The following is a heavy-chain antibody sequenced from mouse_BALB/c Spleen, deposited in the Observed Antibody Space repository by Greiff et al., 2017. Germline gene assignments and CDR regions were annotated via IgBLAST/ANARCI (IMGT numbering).Heavy chain of an antibody. CDR2: ILPGSGST. CDR3: ARRGYYYGSFFDY. Sequence: QVQLQQSGAELMKPGASVKISCKATGYTFSSYWIEWVKQRPGHGLEWIGEILPGSGSTNYNEKFKGKATFTADTSSNTAYMQLSSLTSEDSAVYYCARRGYYYGSFFDYWGQGTTLTVSS. J-gene: IGHJ2*01. CDR1: GYTFSSYW. V-gene: IGHV1-9*01. D-gene: IGHD1-1*01.